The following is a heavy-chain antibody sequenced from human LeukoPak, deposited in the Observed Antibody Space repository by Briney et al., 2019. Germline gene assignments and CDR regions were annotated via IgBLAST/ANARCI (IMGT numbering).Heavy chain of an antibody. D-gene: IGHD6-13*01. CDR2: ISTNGGHT. CDR1: GFTFSTYA. J-gene: IGHJ4*02. Sequence: GGSLRLSCAASGFTFSTYAMHWVRHAPGKGLECVSAISTNGGHTHYAHSVKGRFTISRDNSKNTLYLQMGSLRAEDMAVYYCAREGYLTNSRNYVDYWGQGTLVTFS. CDR3: AREGYLTNSRNYVDY. V-gene: IGHV3-64*01.